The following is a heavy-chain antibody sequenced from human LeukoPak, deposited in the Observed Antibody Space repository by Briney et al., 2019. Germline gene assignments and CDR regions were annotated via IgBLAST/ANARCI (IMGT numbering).Heavy chain of an antibody. V-gene: IGHV4-39*02. D-gene: IGHD5-24*01. J-gene: IGHJ4*02. Sequence: SETLSLTCSVSGGSITSLSSYWGWIRQSPGKGLEWIGTVYQSGTTYYNPSLETRVTISIDTSKSQFSLRLNSLTAADTAVYYCAREFARDGYNFGYWGQGTLVTVSS. CDR2: VYQSGTT. CDR1: GGSITSLSSY. CDR3: AREFARDGYNFGY.